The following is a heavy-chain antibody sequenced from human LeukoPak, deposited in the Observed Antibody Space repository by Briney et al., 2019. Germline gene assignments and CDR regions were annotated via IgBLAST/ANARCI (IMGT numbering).Heavy chain of an antibody. CDR1: GFTFSSYA. V-gene: IGHV3-23*01. CDR3: AKSSGNYYRSWFGP. CDR2: ISGSGGST. D-gene: IGHD1-26*01. J-gene: IGHJ5*02. Sequence: GSLRLSCAASGFTFSSYAMSWVRQAPGKGLEWVSGISGSGGSTYYADSVKGRFTISRDNSKNTLYLQMNGLRAEDTAVYYCAKSSGNYYRSWFGPWGQGTLVTVSS.